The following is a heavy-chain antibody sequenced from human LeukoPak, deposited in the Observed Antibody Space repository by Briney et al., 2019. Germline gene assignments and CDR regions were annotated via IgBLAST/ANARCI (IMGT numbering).Heavy chain of an antibody. V-gene: IGHV4-34*01. Sequence: SETLSLTCAVYIDSFSNYHWNWIRQTPAKGMEWIGEVNESGGTNISPSLRSRVILSVDTSKNQFSLKLISVTVADTAVYYCARATRGIQLWLRGPQDNWFDPWGQGTLVTVSS. CDR2: VNESGGT. CDR1: IDSFSNYH. J-gene: IGHJ5*02. D-gene: IGHD5-18*01. CDR3: ARATRGIQLWLRGPQDNWFDP.